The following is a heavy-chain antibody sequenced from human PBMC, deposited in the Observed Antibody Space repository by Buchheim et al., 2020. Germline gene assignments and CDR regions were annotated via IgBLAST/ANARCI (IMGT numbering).Heavy chain of an antibody. D-gene: IGHD2-2*01. CDR1: GFTFSSYG. J-gene: IGHJ6*02. CDR2: ISYDGSNK. V-gene: IGHV3-30*18. Sequence: QVQLVESGGGVVQPGRSLRLSCAASGFTFSSYGMHWVRQAPGKGLEWVAVISYDGSNKYYADSVKGRFTISRNNSKKTLYLQMNSLSAEDTAVYYCAKDFGRHKNIVVVPAATNRYYYYGMDVWGQGTT. CDR3: AKDFGRHKNIVVVPAATNRYYYYGMDV.